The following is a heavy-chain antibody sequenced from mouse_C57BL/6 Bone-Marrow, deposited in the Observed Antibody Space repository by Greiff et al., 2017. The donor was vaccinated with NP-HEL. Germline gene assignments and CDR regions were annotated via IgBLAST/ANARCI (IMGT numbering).Heavy chain of an antibody. CDR1: GFTFSDYG. V-gene: IGHV5-17*01. CDR2: ISSGSSTI. Sequence: DVQLQESGGGLVKPGGSLKLSCAASGFTFSDYGMHWVRQAPEKGLEWVAYISSGSSTIYYADTVKGRFTISRDNAKNTLFLQMTSLRSEDTAMYYCARPYYDYGDYAMDYWGQGTSVTVSS. D-gene: IGHD2-4*01. CDR3: ARPYYDYGDYAMDY. J-gene: IGHJ4*01.